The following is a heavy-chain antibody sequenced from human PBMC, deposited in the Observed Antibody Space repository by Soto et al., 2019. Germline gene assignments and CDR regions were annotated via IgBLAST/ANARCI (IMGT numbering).Heavy chain of an antibody. CDR1: GFTFSSYV. CDR3: VRAYWLDY. CDR2: ISGSGDTT. Sequence: HPGGSLRLSCAASGFTFSSYVMSWVRQAPGKGLEWVSGISGSGDTTYYADPVKGRFTISRDKSQNTLHLQMNSLRAEDTAVFYCVRAYWLDYWGQGTLVTVSS. V-gene: IGHV3-23*01. D-gene: IGHD2-15*01. J-gene: IGHJ4*02.